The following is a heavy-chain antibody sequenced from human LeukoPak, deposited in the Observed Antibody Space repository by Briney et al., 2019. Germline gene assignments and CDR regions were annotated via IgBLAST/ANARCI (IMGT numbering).Heavy chain of an antibody. CDR2: IYPGDSDT. V-gene: IGHV5-51*01. J-gene: IGHJ4*02. Sequence: GESLKTSCNGSGYTFSNYWIAWVLQMPGKSLEWLGIIYPGDSDTRYSPSFQGQVTISADKSISTAYLQWSSLKASDTAMYYCARRTAVAGSPVVYYFDYWGEGTLGTVSS. D-gene: IGHD6-19*01. CDR1: GYTFSNYW. CDR3: ARRTAVAGSPVVYYFDY.